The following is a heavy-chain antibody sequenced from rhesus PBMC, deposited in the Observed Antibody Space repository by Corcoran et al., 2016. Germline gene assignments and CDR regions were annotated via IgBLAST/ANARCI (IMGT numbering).Heavy chain of an antibody. D-gene: IGHD2-27*01. Sequence: QVQLQESGPGLVKPSETLSLTCAVSGGSISSRNWWSWIRQSPGKGLEWIGYIYGGGGDTTYNTSLNSRVTISTDTSKNQFSLKLSSVTAADAALYYCARHSTATFDYWGQGVLVTVSS. CDR2: IYGGGGDT. CDR1: GGSISSRNW. CDR3: ARHSTATFDY. V-gene: IGHV4-93*02. J-gene: IGHJ4*01.